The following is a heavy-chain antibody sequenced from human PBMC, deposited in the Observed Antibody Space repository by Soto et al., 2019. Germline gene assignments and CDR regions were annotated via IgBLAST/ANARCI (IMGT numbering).Heavy chain of an antibody. D-gene: IGHD2-2*01. CDR1: GASVSSSTSY. Sequence: SETLSLTCTVSGASVSSSTSYWGWIRQPPGKGLEWIGSLYYSGYTYYNPSLKGRVTISADTSKSHFSLQLSSLTAADTAVYYCVRLNVVVPPNMIYYYYYYYTDVWGKGTTVTVSS. CDR2: LYYSGYT. CDR3: VRLNVVVPPNMIYYYYYYYTDV. V-gene: IGHV4-39*01. J-gene: IGHJ6*03.